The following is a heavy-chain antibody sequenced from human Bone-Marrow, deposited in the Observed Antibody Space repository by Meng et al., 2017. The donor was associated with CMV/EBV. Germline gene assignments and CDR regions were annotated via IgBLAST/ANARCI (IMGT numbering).Heavy chain of an antibody. V-gene: IGHV4-59*12. CDR2: IYYTGST. D-gene: IGHD3-3*01. J-gene: IGHJ3*02. Sequence: SETLSLTCTVSGGSLRGYYWSWIRQPPGKRLEWIGHIYYTGSTNYNPSLKSRVTISVDTSKNQFSLKLSSVTAADTAVYYCARGQPSYYDFWSGYYKGGAFDIWGQGTMVIVSS. CDR3: ARGQPSYYDFWSGYYKGGAFDI. CDR1: GGSLRGYY.